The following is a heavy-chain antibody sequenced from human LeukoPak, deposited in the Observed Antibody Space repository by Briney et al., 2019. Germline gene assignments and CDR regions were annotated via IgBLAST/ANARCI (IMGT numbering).Heavy chain of an antibody. D-gene: IGHD6-13*01. CDR1: GYTFTGYY. V-gene: IGHV1-2*02. CDR3: ARDYSSSWEGFNDY. CDR2: INPNSGGT. Sequence: ASVKVSCKAFGYTFTGYYMHWVRQAPGQGLEWMGWINPNSGGTNYAQKFQGRVTMTRDTSISTAYMELSRLRSDDTAVYYCARDYSSSWEGFNDYWGQGTLVTVSS. J-gene: IGHJ4*02.